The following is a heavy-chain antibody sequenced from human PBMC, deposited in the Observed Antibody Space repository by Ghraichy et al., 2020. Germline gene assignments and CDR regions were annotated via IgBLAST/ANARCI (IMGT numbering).Heavy chain of an antibody. CDR3: ARLLSATVRGYGMDV. Sequence: GGSLRLSCKGSGYSFTSYWIGWVRQMPGKGLEWMGIIYPGDSDTRYSPSFQGQVTISADKSISTAYLQWSSLKASDTAMYYCARLLSATVRGYGMDVWGQGTTVTVSS. J-gene: IGHJ6*02. CDR2: IYPGDSDT. V-gene: IGHV5-51*01. CDR1: GYSFTSYW. D-gene: IGHD2/OR15-2a*01.